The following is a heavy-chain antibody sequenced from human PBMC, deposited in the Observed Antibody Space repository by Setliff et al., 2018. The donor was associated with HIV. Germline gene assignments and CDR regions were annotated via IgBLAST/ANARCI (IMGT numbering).Heavy chain of an antibody. CDR1: GGSFSGYY. CDR2: INHSGST. J-gene: IGHJ4*02. D-gene: IGHD6-19*01. Sequence: PSENLSLTCAVYGGSFSGYYWSWIRQPPGKGLEWIGEINHSGSTNYNPSLKSRATISVDTSKSQFSLKLSSVTAADTAVYYCAIRGSSGWYVGGYFDYWGQGTLVTVSS. CDR3: AIRGSSGWYVGGYFDY. V-gene: IGHV4-34*01.